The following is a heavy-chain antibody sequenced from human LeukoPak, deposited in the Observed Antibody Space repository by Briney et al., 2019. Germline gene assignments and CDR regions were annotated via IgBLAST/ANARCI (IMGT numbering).Heavy chain of an antibody. CDR1: GFNFDDYA. CDR3: AKDISSPSQYYYYGMDV. Sequence: GGSLRLSCAASGFNFDDYAMHWVRRAPGKGLEWVSGISWNSGSIGYADSVKGRFTISRDSAKNSLYLQMNSLRAEDTALYYCAKDISSPSQYYYYGMDVWGQGTTVTVSS. V-gene: IGHV3-9*01. CDR2: ISWNSGSI. J-gene: IGHJ6*02. D-gene: IGHD6-13*01.